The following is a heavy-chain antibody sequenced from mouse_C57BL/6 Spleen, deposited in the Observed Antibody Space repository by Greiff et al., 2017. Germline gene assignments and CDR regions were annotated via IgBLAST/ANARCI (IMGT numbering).Heavy chain of an antibody. V-gene: IGHV1-52*01. D-gene: IGHD1-2*01. J-gene: IGHJ1*03. CDR3: AFMDWYFDI. CDR1: GYTFPSYW. Sequence: QVQLKQPGAELVRPGSSVKLSCKASGYTFPSYWMHWVKQRPIQGLEWIGNIDPSDSETHYNQKFKDKATLTVDKSSSTAYMQLSSLTSEDSAVYYCAFMDWYFDIWGTGTTVTVSS. CDR2: IDPSDSET.